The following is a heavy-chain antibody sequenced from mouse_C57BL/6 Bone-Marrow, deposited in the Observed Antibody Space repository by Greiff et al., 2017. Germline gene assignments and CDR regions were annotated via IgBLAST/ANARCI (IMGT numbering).Heavy chain of an antibody. D-gene: IGHD3-1*01. V-gene: IGHV1-74*01. Sequence: QVQLQQPGAELVKPGASVKVSCKASGYTFTSYWMHWVKQRPGQGLEWIGRIHPSDSDTNYNQNFKGKATLTVDKSSSTAYMQLSSLTSEDSAVYYGAIGAHLRLPYYAMDYWGQGTSVTVSS. J-gene: IGHJ4*01. CDR3: AIGAHLRLPYYAMDY. CDR2: IHPSDSDT. CDR1: GYTFTSYW.